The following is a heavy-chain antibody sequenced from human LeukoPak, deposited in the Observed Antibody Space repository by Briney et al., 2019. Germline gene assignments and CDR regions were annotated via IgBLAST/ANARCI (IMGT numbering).Heavy chain of an antibody. J-gene: IGHJ4*02. CDR2: IRYDGSNK. V-gene: IGHV3-30*02. CDR1: GFTFSSYG. CDR3: AKSRLAIYYDSSGYLHY. D-gene: IGHD3-22*01. Sequence: PGGSLRLSCAASGFTFSSYGMHWARQAPGKGLEWVAFIRYDGSNKYYADSVKGRFTISRDNSKNTLYLQMNSLRAEDTAVYYCAKSRLAIYYDSSGYLHYWGQGTLVTVSS.